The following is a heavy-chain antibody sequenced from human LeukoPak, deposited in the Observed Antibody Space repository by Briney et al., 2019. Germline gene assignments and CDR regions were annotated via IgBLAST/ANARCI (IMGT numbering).Heavy chain of an antibody. CDR3: ARDRNSGSSLDI. Sequence: GASVKVSCKASGYTFTGYYIHWVRQAPGQGLEWMGWIYPYSGDTNYAQNFQGRVTMTRDTSISTAYMEPSSLKSDDTAVYYCARDRNSGSSLDIWGQGTMLTVSS. CDR1: GYTFTGYY. D-gene: IGHD6-6*01. V-gene: IGHV1-2*02. CDR2: IYPYSGDT. J-gene: IGHJ3*02.